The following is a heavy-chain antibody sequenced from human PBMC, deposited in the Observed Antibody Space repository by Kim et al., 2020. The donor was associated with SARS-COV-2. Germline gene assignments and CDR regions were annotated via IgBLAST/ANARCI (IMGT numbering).Heavy chain of an antibody. V-gene: IGHV3-23*01. Sequence: GGSLRLSCAASGFTFNTFAMSWVRQTPGKGLEWVSAINGGGDVTYFADTVKGRFIISRDNSRNTLFLQINTLRAEDTALYFCARVVSGPNLGEDAFSIWG. CDR2: INGGGDVT. J-gene: IGHJ3*02. CDR3: ARVVSGPNLGEDAFSI. CDR1: GFTFNTFA. D-gene: IGHD3-10*01.